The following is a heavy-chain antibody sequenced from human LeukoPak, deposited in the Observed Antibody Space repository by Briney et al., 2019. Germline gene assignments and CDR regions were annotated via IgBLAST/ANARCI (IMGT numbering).Heavy chain of an antibody. Sequence: GGSLRLSCAASGFTFSSYVMHWVRQAPGKGLEWVAFIRYDGSNKYYADSVKGRFTISRDNSKNTLYLEMNSLRAEDTAVYYCAKGGSGSRFFDYWGQGTLVTVSS. D-gene: IGHD1-26*01. CDR3: AKGGSGSRFFDY. CDR2: IRYDGSNK. J-gene: IGHJ4*02. CDR1: GFTFSSYV. V-gene: IGHV3-30*02.